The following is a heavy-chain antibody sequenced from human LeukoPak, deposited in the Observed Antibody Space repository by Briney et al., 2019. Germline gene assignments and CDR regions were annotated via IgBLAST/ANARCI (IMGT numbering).Heavy chain of an antibody. CDR2: ISSSNSHT. CDR1: GFTFSSYS. D-gene: IGHD3-9*01. CDR3: ARAGYDILTGYSASYMDV. Sequence: GGSLRLSCAASGFTFSSYSMSWVRQAPGKGLEWVSSISSSNSHTYHADSVKGRFTISRDNAKRALYLQMNSLRAEDTAVYYCARAGYDILTGYSASYMDVWGKGTTVTVSS. J-gene: IGHJ6*03. V-gene: IGHV3-21*01.